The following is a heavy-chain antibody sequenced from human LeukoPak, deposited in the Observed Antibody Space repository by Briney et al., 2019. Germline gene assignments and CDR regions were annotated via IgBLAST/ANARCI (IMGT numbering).Heavy chain of an antibody. V-gene: IGHV3-48*04. CDR2: ISSSSSTI. CDR3: ARDPSTPLYDILTGYPTDLDY. D-gene: IGHD3-9*01. CDR1: GFTFSSYS. Sequence: GGSLRLSCAASGFTFSSYSMNWVRQAPGKGLEWDSYISSSSSTIYYADSVKGRFTISRDNAKNSLYLQMNSLRAEDTAVYYCARDPSTPLYDILTGYPTDLDYWGQGTLVTVSS. J-gene: IGHJ4*02.